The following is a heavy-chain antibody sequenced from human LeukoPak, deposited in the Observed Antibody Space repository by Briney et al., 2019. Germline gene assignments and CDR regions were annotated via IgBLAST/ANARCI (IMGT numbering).Heavy chain of an antibody. CDR3: ARLEEYQLLY. CDR1: GGSISSYY. J-gene: IGHJ4*02. D-gene: IGHD2-2*01. Sequence: SETLSLTCTVSGGSISSYYWSWIRQPPGKGLEWIGYIYYSGSPNYNPSLKSRVTISVDTSKNQFSLKLSSVTAADTAVYYCARLEEYQLLYWGQGTLVTVSS. CDR2: IYYSGSP. V-gene: IGHV4-59*08.